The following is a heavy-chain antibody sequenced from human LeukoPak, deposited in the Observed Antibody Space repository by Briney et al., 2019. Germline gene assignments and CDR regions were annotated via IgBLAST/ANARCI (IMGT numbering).Heavy chain of an antibody. CDR3: VKGMEDYDILTGVLDV. V-gene: IGHV3-64D*06. CDR1: GFTFSIYV. D-gene: IGHD3-9*01. Sequence: GGSLRLSCSASGFTFSIYVMHAVRAAPGKGVEYVAAISSNGGSTYYADSVKGRFTISRDNSKNTLYLQVSSLRAEDTAVYYCVKGMEDYDILTGVLDVWGQGTTVTVSS. J-gene: IGHJ6*02. CDR2: ISSNGGST.